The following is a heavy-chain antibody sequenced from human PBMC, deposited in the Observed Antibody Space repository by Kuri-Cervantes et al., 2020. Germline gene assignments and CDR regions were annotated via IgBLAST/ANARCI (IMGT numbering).Heavy chain of an antibody. J-gene: IGHJ6*02. V-gene: IGHV3-30*02. CDR3: AKDTVDYYYYGMDV. CDR1: GFTFSSYG. CDR2: IWYDGSNK. Sequence: GESLKISCAASGFTFSSYGMHWIRQAPGKGLEWVAVIWYDGSNKYYADSVKGRFTISRDNSKNTLYLQMNSLRAEDTALYYCAKDTVDYYYYGMDVWGQGTTVTVSS.